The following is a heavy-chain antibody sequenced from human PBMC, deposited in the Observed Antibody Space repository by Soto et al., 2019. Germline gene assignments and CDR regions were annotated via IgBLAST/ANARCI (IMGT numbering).Heavy chain of an antibody. D-gene: IGHD3-22*01. Sequence: ASVKVSCKASGYTFTSYGISWVRQAPGQGLEWMGWISAYNGNTNYAQKLQGRVTMTTDTSTSTAYMELRSLRSDDTAVYYCARGGDEYYDSSGYYLFDYWGQGTLVTVSS. CDR1: GYTFTSYG. CDR2: ISAYNGNT. V-gene: IGHV1-18*01. CDR3: ARGGDEYYDSSGYYLFDY. J-gene: IGHJ4*02.